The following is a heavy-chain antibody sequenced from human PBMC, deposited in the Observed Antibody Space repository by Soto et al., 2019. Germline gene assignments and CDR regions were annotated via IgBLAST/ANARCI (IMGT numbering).Heavy chain of an antibody. Sequence: QVQLVESGGGVVQPGRSLRLSCAASGFTFSSYAMHWVRQAPGKGLEWVAVISYDGSNKYYADSVKGRFTISRDNSKNTLYLQMNSLRAEDTAVYYCASVTMIVGSRYCDLWGRGTLVTVSS. D-gene: IGHD3-22*01. CDR1: GFTFSSYA. V-gene: IGHV3-30-3*01. CDR2: ISYDGSNK. CDR3: ASVTMIVGSRYCDL. J-gene: IGHJ2*01.